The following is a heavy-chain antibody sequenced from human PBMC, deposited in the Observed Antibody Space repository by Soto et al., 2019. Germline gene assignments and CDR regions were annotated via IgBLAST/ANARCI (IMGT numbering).Heavy chain of an antibody. Sequence: SVKVSCKASGGTFSSYAISCVRQAPGQGLEWMGGIIPIFGTANYAQKFQGRVTITADKSTSTAYMELSSLRSEDTAVYYCAVQGLKRGRVDFDYWGQGTLVTVSS. CDR2: IIPIFGTA. J-gene: IGHJ4*02. CDR3: AVQGLKRGRVDFDY. V-gene: IGHV1-69*06. D-gene: IGHD3-16*01. CDR1: GGTFSSYA.